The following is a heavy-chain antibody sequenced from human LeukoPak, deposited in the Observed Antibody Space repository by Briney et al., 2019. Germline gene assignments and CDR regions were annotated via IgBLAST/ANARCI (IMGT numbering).Heavy chain of an antibody. J-gene: IGHJ4*02. V-gene: IGHV3-30*04. D-gene: IGHD6-19*01. Sequence: GRSLRLSCAASGFTFGSYAMHWVRQAPGKGLEWVAVISYDGSNKYYADSVKGRFTISRDNSKNTLYLQMNSLRAEDTAVYYCASAIAVAGRPFDYWGQGTLVTVSS. CDR3: ASAIAVAGRPFDY. CDR1: GFTFGSYA. CDR2: ISYDGSNK.